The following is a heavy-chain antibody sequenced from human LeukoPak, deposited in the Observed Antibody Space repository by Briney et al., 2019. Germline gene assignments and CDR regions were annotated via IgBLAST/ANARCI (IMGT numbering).Heavy chain of an antibody. CDR1: GGSISSGGYY. Sequence: PSETLSLTCTVSGGSISSGGYYWSWIRQHPGKGLEWIGYIYYSGSTYYNPSLKSRVTISVDTSKNQFSLKLNSVTAADTAVYYCARDYDFYGMDVWGQGTTVTVSS. CDR3: ARDYDFYGMDV. V-gene: IGHV4-31*03. D-gene: IGHD3-3*01. J-gene: IGHJ6*02. CDR2: IYYSGST.